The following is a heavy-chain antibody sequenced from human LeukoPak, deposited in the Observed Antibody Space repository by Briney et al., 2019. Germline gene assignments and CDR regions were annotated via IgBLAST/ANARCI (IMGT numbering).Heavy chain of an antibody. Sequence: GGSLRLSCAASGFTFSSYSMNSVRQAPGKGLEWVSYISSSSSTIYYADSVKGRFTISRDNAKNSLYLQMNSLRDEDTAVYYCARGTYYYDSSGYRDYWGQGTLVTVSS. CDR2: ISSSSSTI. J-gene: IGHJ4*02. V-gene: IGHV3-48*02. CDR3: ARGTYYYDSSGYRDY. D-gene: IGHD3-22*01. CDR1: GFTFSSYS.